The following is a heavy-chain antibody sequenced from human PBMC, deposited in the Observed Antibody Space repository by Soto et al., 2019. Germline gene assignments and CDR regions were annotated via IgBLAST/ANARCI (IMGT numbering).Heavy chain of an antibody. Sequence: QVQLVQSGAEEKKPGASVKVSCKASGYTFTSYAMHWVRQAPGQRLEWMGRINAGNGNTKYSQKLQGRVTITRDTSASTGYMELSSLRSEGTGVYYCARGGEPIDYWGQGTLVTVSS. CDR2: INAGNGNT. CDR1: GYTFTSYA. J-gene: IGHJ4*02. D-gene: IGHD2-21*01. V-gene: IGHV1-3*05. CDR3: ARGGEPIDY.